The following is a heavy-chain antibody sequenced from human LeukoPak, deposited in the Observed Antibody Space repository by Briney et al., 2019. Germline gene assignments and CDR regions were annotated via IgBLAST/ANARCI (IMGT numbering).Heavy chain of an antibody. CDR3: ATSNSNGLSLFDY. J-gene: IGHJ4*02. CDR1: GFTSSDHY. Sequence: GGSLRLSCVVSGFTSSDHYVDWARQAPGKGLEWVGRIRNKVNSYTTEYAASVKDRFTISRDDSKNSVWLQMNSLKTEDSAVYYCATSNSNGLSLFDYWGQGTLVTVSS. CDR2: IRNKVNSYTT. D-gene: IGHD6-25*01. V-gene: IGHV3-72*01.